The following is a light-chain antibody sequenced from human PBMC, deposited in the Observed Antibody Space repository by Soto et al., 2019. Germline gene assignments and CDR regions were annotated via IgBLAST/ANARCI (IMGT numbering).Light chain of an antibody. Sequence: EIVLTQSPDTLSLSPGERATLSCRASQSVRNNYLAWYQQKPGQAPRFLIYDASSRATGIPDRFSGSGSGTDFTLTISRLEPEDFALYFCQQYGRSPLTFGGATKVEIK. CDR1: QSVRNNY. V-gene: IGKV3-20*01. J-gene: IGKJ4*01. CDR3: QQYGRSPLT. CDR2: DAS.